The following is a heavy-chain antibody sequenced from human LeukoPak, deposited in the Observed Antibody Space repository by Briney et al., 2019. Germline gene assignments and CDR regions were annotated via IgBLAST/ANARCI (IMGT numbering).Heavy chain of an antibody. CDR1: GFTFSSYE. CDR3: ARDGWVDY. J-gene: IGHJ4*02. CDR2: ISSSGDTR. Sequence: PGGSLRLSCAASGFTFSSYEMKWVRQAPGKGLEWLSYISSSGDTRYYADSVKGRFTISRDNAKNSLDLQMNSLRAEDTAVYYCARDGWVDYWGQGTLVTVSS. V-gene: IGHV3-48*03. D-gene: IGHD1-26*01.